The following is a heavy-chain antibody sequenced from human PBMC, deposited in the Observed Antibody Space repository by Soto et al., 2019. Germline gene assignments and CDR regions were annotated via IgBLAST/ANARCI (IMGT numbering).Heavy chain of an antibody. CDR2: IKSKTAGGTT. CDR3: SHGYGQYFNS. D-gene: IGHD5-18*01. CDR1: GCSLTDVW. J-gene: IGHJ4*02. Sequence: GGSLRLSWAVAGCSLTDVWRNWVRQAPGKGLEWVGRIKSKTAGGTTDYAAPVKGRFTILRDDSKNTLYLQMDSLITEDTAVYFCSHGYGQYFNSWGQGTLVTVSS. V-gene: IGHV3-15*07.